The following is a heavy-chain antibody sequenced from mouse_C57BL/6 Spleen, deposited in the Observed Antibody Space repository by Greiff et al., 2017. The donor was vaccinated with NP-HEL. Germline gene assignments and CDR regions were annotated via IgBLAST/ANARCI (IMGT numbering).Heavy chain of an antibody. J-gene: IGHJ2*01. Sequence: EVQLVESGPGMVKPSQSLSLTCTVTGYSITSGYDWHWIRHFPGNKLEWMGYISYSGSTNYNPSLKSRISITHDTSKNHFFLKLNSVTTEDTATYYCARGTTVVPFDYWGQGTTLTVSS. CDR3: ARGTTVVPFDY. CDR1: GYSITSGYD. V-gene: IGHV3-1*01. CDR2: ISYSGST. D-gene: IGHD1-1*01.